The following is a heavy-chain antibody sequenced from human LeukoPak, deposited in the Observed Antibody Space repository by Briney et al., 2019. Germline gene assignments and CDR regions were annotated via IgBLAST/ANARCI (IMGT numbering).Heavy chain of an antibody. J-gene: IGHJ3*02. V-gene: IGHV4-59*08. CDR3: ARHSVGYSSSWYGHAFDI. Sequence: SETLSLTCTVSGGSISSYYWSWIRQPPGKGLEWIGYIYYSGSTNYNPSLKSRVTISVDTSKNQFSLKLSSVTAADTAVYYCARHSVGYSSSWYGHAFDIWGQGTMVTVSS. D-gene: IGHD6-13*01. CDR2: IYYSGST. CDR1: GGSISSYY.